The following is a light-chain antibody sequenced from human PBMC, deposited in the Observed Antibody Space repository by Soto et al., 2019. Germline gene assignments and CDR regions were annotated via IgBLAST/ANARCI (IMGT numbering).Light chain of an antibody. J-gene: IGKJ1*01. V-gene: IGKV3-15*01. CDR1: QSVSRI. Sequence: EIVMTQSPATLSVSPGERTTLSCRASQSVSRILAWYQQKPGQAPRLLIYGASTRATGIPVRFSGSGSGSEFTLTISSPQSEDFAVYYCQQYDKWPPTFGQGTKVDI. CDR3: QQYDKWPPT. CDR2: GAS.